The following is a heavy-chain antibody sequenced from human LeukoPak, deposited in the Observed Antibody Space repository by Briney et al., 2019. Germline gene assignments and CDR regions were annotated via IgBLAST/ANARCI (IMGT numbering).Heavy chain of an antibody. CDR3: AKKEVISSSEWYFGL. V-gene: IGHV3-23*01. J-gene: IGHJ2*01. Sequence: GGSLRLSCAASGFTFSSYAMGWVRQAPGEGLEWVSGISGSGGNTYYADSVKGRFTISRDSSRNTLYLQMNNLRGDDTAVYYCAKKEVISSSEWYFGLWGRGTLVTVSS. D-gene: IGHD2-21*01. CDR1: GFTFSSYA. CDR2: ISGSGGNT.